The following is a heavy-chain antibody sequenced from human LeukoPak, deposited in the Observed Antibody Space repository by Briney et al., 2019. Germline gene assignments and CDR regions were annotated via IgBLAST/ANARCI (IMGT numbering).Heavy chain of an antibody. CDR2: ISGSNSYI. V-gene: IGHV3-21*01. J-gene: IGHJ4*02. D-gene: IGHD4-17*01. CDR3: AKNSLSSRLRYFDY. CDR1: GFTFNSYS. Sequence: GGSLRLSCAASGFTFNSYSMNWVRQAPGKGLEWVSSISGSNSYIYYADSVKGRFTISRDNSKNTLFLQMNSLRTEDTAVYYCAKNSLSSRLRYFDYWGQGTLVTVSS.